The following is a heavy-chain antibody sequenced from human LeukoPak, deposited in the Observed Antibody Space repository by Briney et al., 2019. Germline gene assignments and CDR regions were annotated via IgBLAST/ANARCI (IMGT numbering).Heavy chain of an antibody. D-gene: IGHD4-17*01. CDR3: ARTTVTIWFHP. J-gene: IGHJ5*02. Sequence: GGSLRLSCEASGFVFSTSCMHWVRQAPGKGLEWVSYVNEDGSDTGYADSVKGRFTVSRDNAKNMVYLQMNSLRAEDTAVYYCARTTVTIWFHPWGEGTLVTVSS. CDR1: GFVFSTSC. CDR2: VNEDGSDT. V-gene: IGHV3-74*01.